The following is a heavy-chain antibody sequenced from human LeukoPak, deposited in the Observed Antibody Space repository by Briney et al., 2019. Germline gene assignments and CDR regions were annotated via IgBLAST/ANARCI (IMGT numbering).Heavy chain of an antibody. CDR2: IYYSGTT. CDR1: GDSISSYY. V-gene: IGHV4-59*12. Sequence: SETLSLTCTVSGDSISSYYWSWIRQPPGKGLEWIGYIYYSGTTSYNPSLRSRLTISVDTSKNQFSLKLSSVTAADTAVYYCARERSGSYSGFDYWGQGTLVTVSS. J-gene: IGHJ4*02. CDR3: ARERSGSYSGFDY. D-gene: IGHD1-26*01.